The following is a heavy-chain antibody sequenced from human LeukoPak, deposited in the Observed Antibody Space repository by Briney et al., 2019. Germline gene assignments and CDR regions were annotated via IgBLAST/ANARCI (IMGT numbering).Heavy chain of an antibody. J-gene: IGHJ4*02. CDR3: ARASGDIVETATMGSY. Sequence: GGSLRLSCAASGFTFNSYSMNWVRQAPGKGLEWVTSISSSSSSIYYADSVKGRFTISRDNAKNSLYLQMNSLRAEDTAVYYCARASGDIVETATMGSYWGQGALVTVSS. V-gene: IGHV3-21*01. CDR1: GFTFNSYS. D-gene: IGHD5-18*01. CDR2: ISSSSSSI.